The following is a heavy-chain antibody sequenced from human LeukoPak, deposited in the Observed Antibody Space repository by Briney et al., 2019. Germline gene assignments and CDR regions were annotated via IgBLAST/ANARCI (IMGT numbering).Heavy chain of an antibody. J-gene: IGHJ4*02. Sequence: SQTLSLTCTVSGGSISSGGYYWSWIRQPPGKGLEWIGYIYHSGSTYYNPSLKSRVTISVDRSKNQFSLKLSSVTAADTAVYYCARAGVWGSITGPIDYWGQGTLVTVSS. CDR1: GGSISSGGYY. D-gene: IGHD3-16*01. V-gene: IGHV4-30-2*01. CDR3: ARAGVWGSITGPIDY. CDR2: IYHSGST.